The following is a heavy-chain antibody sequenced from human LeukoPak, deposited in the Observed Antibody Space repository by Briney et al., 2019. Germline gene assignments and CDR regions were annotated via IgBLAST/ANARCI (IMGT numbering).Heavy chain of an antibody. J-gene: IGHJ4*02. D-gene: IGHD1-26*01. CDR3: AKLLSDY. CDR2: ISYDGSNK. Sequence: GGSLRLSRAASGFTFSSYGMHWVRQAPGKGLEWVAVISYDGSNKYYADSVKGRFTISRDNSKNTLYLQMNSLRAEDTAVYYCAKLLSDYWGQGALVTVSS. CDR1: GFTFSSYG. V-gene: IGHV3-30*18.